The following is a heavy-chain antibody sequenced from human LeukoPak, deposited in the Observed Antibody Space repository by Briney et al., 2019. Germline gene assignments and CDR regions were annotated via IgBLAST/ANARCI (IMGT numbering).Heavy chain of an antibody. Sequence: ASVKVSCKASGYTFTSYDINWVRQATGQGLEWMGWMNPNSGNTGYAQKFQGRVTMTRNTSISTAYVELSSLRSEDTAVYYCARGRASYYYDSSGYYGFDYWGQGTLVTVSS. D-gene: IGHD3-22*01. CDR2: MNPNSGNT. J-gene: IGHJ4*02. CDR1: GYTFTSYD. V-gene: IGHV1-8*01. CDR3: ARGRASYYYDSSGYYGFDY.